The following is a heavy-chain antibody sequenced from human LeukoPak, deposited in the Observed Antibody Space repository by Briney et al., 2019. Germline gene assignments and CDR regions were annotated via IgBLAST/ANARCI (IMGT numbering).Heavy chain of an antibody. D-gene: IGHD3-16*01. J-gene: IGHJ4*02. CDR2: INSDGSTT. Sequence: GGSLRLSCASSGFTFSSYGMHWVRQGPGKGLVWVSRINSDGSTTNYADSVKGRFTISRDNAKNTLYLQMNSLRAEDTAVYYCVRVDGGYWGQGTLVTVSS. CDR1: GFTFSSYG. CDR3: VRVDGGY. V-gene: IGHV3-74*01.